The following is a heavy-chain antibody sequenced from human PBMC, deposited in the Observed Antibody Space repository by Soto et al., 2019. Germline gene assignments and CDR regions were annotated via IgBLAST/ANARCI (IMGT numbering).Heavy chain of an antibody. V-gene: IGHV3-33*01. D-gene: IGHD2-15*01. J-gene: IGHJ5*02. CDR1: VFTFSRQA. CDR3: ATGFLGLCTGGNCKLVP. CDR2: IWYHGVDK. Sequence: PVGSLRLSCASSVFTFSRQAIHCVRHSPGRGLEWVAVIWYHGVDKYYADSVKGRFTISRDNSKNTVYLQMNSLRGEDTAVYYCATGFLGLCTGGNCKLVPWGQGSLLTVSX.